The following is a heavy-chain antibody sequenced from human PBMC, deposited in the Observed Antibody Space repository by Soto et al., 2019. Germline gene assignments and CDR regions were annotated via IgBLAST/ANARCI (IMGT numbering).Heavy chain of an antibody. V-gene: IGHV6-1*01. CDR1: GDSVSSNSAG. CDR2: TYYKSKWYY. CDR3: ARHGRGNDVIKYYYYGLDV. Sequence: SQTLSLTCDISGDSVSSNSAGWNWIRQTPSRGLEWLGRTYYKSKWYYTYAASVKSRITVSPDTSKNQFSLQLTSVTPEDTAVYYCARHGRGNDVIKYYYYGLDVWGQGTTVTVSS. D-gene: IGHD1-1*01. J-gene: IGHJ6*02.